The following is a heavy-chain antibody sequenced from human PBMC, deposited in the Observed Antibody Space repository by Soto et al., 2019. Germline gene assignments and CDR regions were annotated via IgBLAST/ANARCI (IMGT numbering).Heavy chain of an antibody. J-gene: IGHJ2*01. D-gene: IGHD3-10*01. V-gene: IGHV4-39*01. CDR1: GVSITSGDYY. Sequence: QLQLRQSGPGLVKPPETLSLTCSVSGVSITSGDYYWGWIRQSPGKGLEWIGSIFYDGSPYYNPSLQSRRTLSVDTSRNQFSLKLSSAAAADTAVYYCVRTVGSSWFFDLWGRGTLITVSS. CDR2: IFYDGSP. CDR3: VRTVGSSWFFDL.